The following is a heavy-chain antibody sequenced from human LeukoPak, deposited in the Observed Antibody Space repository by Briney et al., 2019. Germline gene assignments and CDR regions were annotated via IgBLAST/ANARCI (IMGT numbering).Heavy chain of an antibody. V-gene: IGHV4-59*01. CDR3: ARTPRSGVWTGYYVWFDP. D-gene: IGHD3/OR15-3a*01. Sequence: SETLSLTCTVSGGSISNYYWSWIRQPPGKGLEWIGYIYYSGSTNYNPSLKSRLTISVDTSENQFSLNLTSVTAADTAVYYCARTPRSGVWTGYYVWFDPWGQGTLVTVSS. CDR1: GGSISNYY. CDR2: IYYSGST. J-gene: IGHJ5*02.